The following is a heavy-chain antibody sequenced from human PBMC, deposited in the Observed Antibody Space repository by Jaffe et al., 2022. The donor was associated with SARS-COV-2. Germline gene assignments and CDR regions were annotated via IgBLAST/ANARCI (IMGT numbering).Heavy chain of an antibody. J-gene: IGHJ4*02. V-gene: IGHV3-7*03. D-gene: IGHD2-2*01. Sequence: EVRLVESGGGLVQPGGSLRLSCVASGFTFRRHWMSWVRQAPGKGLEWVARINEDGGKKQYVDSVKGRFTISRDNAKDSLYLEMNSLRDEDTAVYYCVRDPDTSSKVDYWGQGTLVTVSS. CDR1: GFTFRRHW. CDR3: VRDPDTSSKVDY. CDR2: INEDGGKK.